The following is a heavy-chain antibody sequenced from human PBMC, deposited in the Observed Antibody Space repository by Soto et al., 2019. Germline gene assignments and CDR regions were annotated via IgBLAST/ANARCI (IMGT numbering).Heavy chain of an antibody. CDR3: ARGYCSGGSCYWFDP. CDR1: GGSISSGGYS. V-gene: IGHV4-30-2*01. CDR2: IYHSGST. J-gene: IGHJ5*02. D-gene: IGHD2-15*01. Sequence: PSETLSLTCAVSGGSISSGGYSWNWIRQPPGKGLEWIGYIYHSGSTLYNPSLKSRVTISVDTSKNQFSLKLSSVTAADTAVYYFARGYCSGGSCYWFDPWGQGTLVTVSS.